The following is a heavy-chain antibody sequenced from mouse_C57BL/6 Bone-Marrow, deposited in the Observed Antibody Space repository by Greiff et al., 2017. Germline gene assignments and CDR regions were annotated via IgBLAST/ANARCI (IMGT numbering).Heavy chain of an antibody. Sequence: EVQLQQSGPELVKPGASVKISCKASGYSFTDYNMNWVKQSNGKSLEWMGVINPNYGSTSYNQKFKGKATLTVDQSSSTAYMQLNSLTSEDSAVYYWARGYDYDYAMDCWGQGTTVTVSS. V-gene: IGHV1-39*01. D-gene: IGHD2-4*01. CDR1: GYSFTDYN. CDR3: ARGYDYDYAMDC. CDR2: INPNYGST. J-gene: IGHJ4*01.